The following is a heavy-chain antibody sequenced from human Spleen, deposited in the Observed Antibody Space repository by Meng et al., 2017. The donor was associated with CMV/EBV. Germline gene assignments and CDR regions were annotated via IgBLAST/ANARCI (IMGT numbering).Heavy chain of an antibody. CDR3: ARDRVGATEH. V-gene: IGHV3-11*04. D-gene: IGHD1-26*01. J-gene: IGHJ4*02. CDR1: GFTFSDCY. CDR2: IRSSGTA. Sequence: GESLKISCAASGFTFSDCYMSWIRQAPGKGLEWISYIRSSGTAYYAESVKGRFSISRDNAENSLYLQMNSLRAEDTAVYYCARDRVGATEHWGQGTLVTVSS.